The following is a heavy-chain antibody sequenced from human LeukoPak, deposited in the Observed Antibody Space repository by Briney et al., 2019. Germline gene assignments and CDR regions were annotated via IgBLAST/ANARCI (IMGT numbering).Heavy chain of an antibody. Sequence: SVKVSCKASGGTFSSYAISWVRQAPGQGLEWMGRIIPIFGTANYAQKFQGRVTITTDESTSTAYMELSSLRSEDTAVYYCARDLDYYGSGSYYFDYWGQGTLVTVSS. V-gene: IGHV1-69*05. J-gene: IGHJ4*02. CDR2: IIPIFGTA. CDR1: GGTFSSYA. CDR3: ARDLDYYGSGSYYFDY. D-gene: IGHD3-10*01.